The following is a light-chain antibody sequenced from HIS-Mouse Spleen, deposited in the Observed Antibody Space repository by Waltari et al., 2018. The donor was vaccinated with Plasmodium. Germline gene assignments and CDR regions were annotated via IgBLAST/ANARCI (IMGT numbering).Light chain of an antibody. CDR2: EDS. CDR1: ALPKQY. V-gene: IGLV3-10*01. CDR3: YSTDSSGNHSRV. J-gene: IGLJ3*02. Sequence: SYELTQPPSVPVSPGQTARITCSGDALPKQYAYWSQQKSGQAPVLVIYEDSKRPSGIPERFSGSSSGTMATLTISGAQVEDEADYYCYSTDSSGNHSRVFGGGTKLTVL.